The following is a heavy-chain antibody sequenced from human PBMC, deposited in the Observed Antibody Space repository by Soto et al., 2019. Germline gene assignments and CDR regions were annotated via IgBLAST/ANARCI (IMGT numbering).Heavy chain of an antibody. Sequence: EVQLVESGGGLVKPGGSLRLSCAASGFTFSSYSMNWVRQAPGKGLEWVSSISSSSSYIYYADSVKGRFTISRDNAKNSLYLQMNSLRAEDTAVYYCARDIDYYDSSGYYRDYWGQGTLVTVPS. D-gene: IGHD3-22*01. CDR2: ISSSSSYI. V-gene: IGHV3-21*01. CDR3: ARDIDYYDSSGYYRDY. J-gene: IGHJ4*02. CDR1: GFTFSSYS.